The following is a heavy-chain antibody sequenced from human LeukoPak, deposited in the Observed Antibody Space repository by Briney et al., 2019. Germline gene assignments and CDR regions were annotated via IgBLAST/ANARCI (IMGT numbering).Heavy chain of an antibody. D-gene: IGHD3-16*02. CDR1: GFTFRNYW. V-gene: IGHV3-7*03. Sequence: GGSLRLSCAVSGFTFRNYWMSWVRQAPGKGLEWVANIKEDGSEKYYVDSVKGRFTISRDDSKNTLYLQMNSLKTEDTAVYYCTTDTYDYVWGSYRYGLDYWGQGTLVTVSS. J-gene: IGHJ4*02. CDR2: IKEDGSEK. CDR3: TTDTYDYVWGSYRYGLDY.